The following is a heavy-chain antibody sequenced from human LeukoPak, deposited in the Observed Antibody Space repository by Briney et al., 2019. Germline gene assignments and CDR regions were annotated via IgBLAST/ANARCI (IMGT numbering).Heavy chain of an antibody. V-gene: IGHV3-30*18. CDR2: ISYDGSNK. CDR1: GFTFSSYG. CDR3: AKTLRVGYYYYYMDV. D-gene: IGHD1-26*01. J-gene: IGHJ6*03. Sequence: GGSLRLSCAASGFTFSSYGMHWVRQAPGKGLEWVAVISYDGSNKYYADPVKGRFTISRDNSKNTLYLQMNSLRAEDTAVYYCAKTLRVGYYYYYMDVWGKGTTVTVSS.